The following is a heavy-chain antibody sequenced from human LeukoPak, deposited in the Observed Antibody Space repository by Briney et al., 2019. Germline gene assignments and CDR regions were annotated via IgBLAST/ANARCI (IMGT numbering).Heavy chain of an antibody. CDR3: ARGGYQLLYSLDP. V-gene: IGHV4-39*01. CDR2: IYYSGST. D-gene: IGHD2-2*01. CDR1: GGSISSSRYY. J-gene: IGHJ5*02. Sequence: SETLSLTCTVSGGSISSSRYYWGWLRQPPGKGLEWIGSIYYSGSTYYNPSLKSRLTISVDTSKNQFSLKLSSMTAADTAVYYCARGGYQLLYSLDPWGQGTLVTVSS.